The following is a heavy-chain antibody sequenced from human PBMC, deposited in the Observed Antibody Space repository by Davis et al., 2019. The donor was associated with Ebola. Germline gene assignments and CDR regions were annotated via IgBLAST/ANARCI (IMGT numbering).Heavy chain of an antibody. J-gene: IGHJ3*02. CDR1: GGSISSYY. D-gene: IGHD6-13*01. CDR2: IYYSGAIYYSGTT. CDR3: ARDRSSSRAFDI. Sequence: SETLSLTCTVSGGSISSYYWSWIRQPPGKGLEWIGYIYYSGAIYYSGTTNYNPSLKSRVTMSLDTSKNQFSLKLSSVTAADTAVYYCARDRSSSRAFDIWGQGTMVTVSS. V-gene: IGHV4-59*12.